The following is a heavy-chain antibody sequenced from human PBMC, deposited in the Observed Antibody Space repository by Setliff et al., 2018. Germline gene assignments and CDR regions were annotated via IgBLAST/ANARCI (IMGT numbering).Heavy chain of an antibody. CDR1: GFTFSSYG. Sequence: PGGSLRLSCAASGFTFSSYGTHWVRQAPGKGLEWVAFIRYDGSNKYYADSVKGRFTISRDNSKNTLFLQMNSLRADDTALYYCARDCGWYYYDSSGYYDYWGQGTLVTVSS. CDR3: ARDCGWYYYDSSGYYDY. CDR2: IRYDGSNK. J-gene: IGHJ4*02. V-gene: IGHV3-30*02. D-gene: IGHD3-22*01.